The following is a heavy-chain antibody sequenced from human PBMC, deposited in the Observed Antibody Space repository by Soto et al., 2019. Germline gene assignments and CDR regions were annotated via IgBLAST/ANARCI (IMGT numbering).Heavy chain of an antibody. V-gene: IGHV3-23*01. D-gene: IGHD2-2*01. CDR3: AKDRGDIVVVPAAHSFAY. CDR1: GFTFSSYA. CDR2: ISGSGGST. Sequence: SLRLSCAASGFTFSSYAMSWVRQAPGKGLEWVSAISGSGGSTYYADSVKGRFTISRDNSKNTLYLQMNSLRAEDTAVYYCAKDRGDIVVVPAAHSFAYWGQGTLVTVSS. J-gene: IGHJ4*02.